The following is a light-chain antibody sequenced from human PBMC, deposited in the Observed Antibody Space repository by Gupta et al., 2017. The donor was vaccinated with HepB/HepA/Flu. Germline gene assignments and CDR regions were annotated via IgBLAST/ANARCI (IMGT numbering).Light chain of an antibody. V-gene: IGKV4-1*01. CDR3: QQYSGTALR. CDR2: WAS. Sequence: DIVMTQSPESLAVSLGERATINCKSSQTVLTSSNNENYLAWYQQKPGQPPKLLIYWASTRESGVPDLISGGACATDSTLTSSILPAEDAVVYCYQQYSGTALRFVPGTRLEIK. CDR1: QTVLTSSNNENY. J-gene: IGKJ1*01.